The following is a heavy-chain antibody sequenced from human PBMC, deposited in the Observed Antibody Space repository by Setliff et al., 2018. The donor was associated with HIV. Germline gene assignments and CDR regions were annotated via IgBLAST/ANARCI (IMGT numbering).Heavy chain of an antibody. CDR2: IYSNGRT. J-gene: IGHJ6*03. CDR1: GGSITSGSYY. V-gene: IGHV4-61*02. D-gene: IGHD2-15*01. CDR3: ALTGHRLLRGYMDV. Sequence: SETLSLTCTVSGGSITSGSYYWSWIRQPAGKGLEWIGRIYSNGRTTHNPSLKSRVTISRDTSENQFSLRLSSVTAADTAVYYCALTGHRLLRGYMDVWGKGTTVTVSS.